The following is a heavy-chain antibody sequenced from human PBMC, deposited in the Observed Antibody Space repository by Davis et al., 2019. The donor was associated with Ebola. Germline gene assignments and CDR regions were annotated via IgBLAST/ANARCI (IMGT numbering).Heavy chain of an antibody. CDR3: GKDMVAMDYNHYGMDV. CDR2: ISSSGVTT. Sequence: GGSLRLSCTASGFTFTDYYMSWIRQAPGKGLECLGYISSSGVTTYYADSVKGRFTISRDNAKNSLYLQMNSLRPEDTALYYCGKDMVAMDYNHYGMDVWGKGTSVTVSS. D-gene: IGHD5-18*01. J-gene: IGHJ6*04. V-gene: IGHV3-11*01. CDR1: GFTFTDYY.